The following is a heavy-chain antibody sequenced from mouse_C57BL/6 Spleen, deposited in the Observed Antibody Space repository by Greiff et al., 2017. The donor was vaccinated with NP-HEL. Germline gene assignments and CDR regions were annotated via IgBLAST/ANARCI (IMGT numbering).Heavy chain of an antibody. J-gene: IGHJ3*01. CDR3: ARHEEAANYYGSQFAY. CDR2: FYPGSGSI. V-gene: IGHV1-62-2*01. CDR1: GYTFTEYT. Sequence: VKLQQSGAELVKPGASVKLSCKASGYTFTEYTIHWVKQRSGQGLEWIGWFYPGSGSIKYNEKFKDKATLTADKSSSTVYMELSRLTSEDSAVYFCARHEEAANYYGSQFAYWGQGTLVTVSA. D-gene: IGHD1-1*01.